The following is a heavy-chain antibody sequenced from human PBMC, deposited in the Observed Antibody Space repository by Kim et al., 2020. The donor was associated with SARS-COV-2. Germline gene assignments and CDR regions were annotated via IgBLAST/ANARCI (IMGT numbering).Heavy chain of an antibody. CDR3: ARQVVVTSPHFDY. D-gene: IGHD3-22*01. J-gene: IGHJ4*02. V-gene: IGHV4-59*08. Sequence: YNPSLKSRVTISVDTSKNQFSLKLSSVTAADTAVYYCARQVVVTSPHFDYWGQGTLVTVSS.